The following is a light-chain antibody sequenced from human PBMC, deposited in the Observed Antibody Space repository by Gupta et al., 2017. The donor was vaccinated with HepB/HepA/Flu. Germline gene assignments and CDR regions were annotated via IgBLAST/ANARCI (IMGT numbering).Light chain of an antibody. CDR1: KLGDKY. V-gene: IGLV3-1*01. CDR2: QDS. Sequence: SSELTQPPSVSVSRGQSASISCSGHKLGDKYTFWYQQKPGQSPLLVIYQDSKRPSGIPDRFSGSSSGNTATLTISGTQAMDEAEYYCQVWDSTTGVFGPGTKVTVL. CDR3: QVWDSTTGV. J-gene: IGLJ1*01.